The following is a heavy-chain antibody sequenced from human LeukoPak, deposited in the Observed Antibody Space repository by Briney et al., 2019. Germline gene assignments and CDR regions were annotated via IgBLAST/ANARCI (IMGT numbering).Heavy chain of an antibody. CDR3: AKTGGSYGGYYFDY. Sequence: GGSLRLSCAASGFTFDDYAMHWVRQAPGKGLEWVSLISWDGGSAYYADSVKGRFTISRDNSKNSLYLQMNSLRAEDTALYYCAKTGGSYGGYYFDYWGQGTLVTVSS. J-gene: IGHJ4*02. CDR1: GFTFDDYA. D-gene: IGHD1-26*01. V-gene: IGHV3-43D*03. CDR2: ISWDGGSA.